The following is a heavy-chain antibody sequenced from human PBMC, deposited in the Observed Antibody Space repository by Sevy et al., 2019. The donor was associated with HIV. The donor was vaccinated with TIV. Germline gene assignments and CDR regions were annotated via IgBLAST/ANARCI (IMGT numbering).Heavy chain of an antibody. Sequence: GGSLRLSCAASGFTFSSYSMNWVRQAPGKGLEWVSSISSSSSYIYYADSVKGRFTISRDNAKNSLYLQMNSLRAEDTAVYYCARVPPLKYSSSSEVDYFDYWGQGTLVTVSS. CDR3: ARVPPLKYSSSSEVDYFDY. CDR1: GFTFSSYS. J-gene: IGHJ4*02. V-gene: IGHV3-21*01. CDR2: ISSSSSYI. D-gene: IGHD6-6*01.